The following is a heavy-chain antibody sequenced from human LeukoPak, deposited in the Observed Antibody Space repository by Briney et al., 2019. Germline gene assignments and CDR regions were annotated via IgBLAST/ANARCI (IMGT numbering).Heavy chain of an antibody. Sequence: PGGSLRLSCAASGFTFSSYEMNWVRQAPGKGLEWVSYISSSGSTIYYADSVKGRFTISRDNSKNTLYLQMNSLRAEDTAVYYCAKDRRIVGADYFDYWGQGTLITVSS. J-gene: IGHJ4*02. V-gene: IGHV3-48*03. CDR1: GFTFSSYE. CDR3: AKDRRIVGADYFDY. D-gene: IGHD1-26*01. CDR2: ISSSGSTI.